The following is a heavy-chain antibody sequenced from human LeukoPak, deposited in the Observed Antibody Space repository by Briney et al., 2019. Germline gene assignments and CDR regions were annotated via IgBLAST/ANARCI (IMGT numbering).Heavy chain of an antibody. Sequence: SVKVSCKASGGTFSSYAISWVRQAPGQGLEWMGRIIPIFGTANYAQKFQGRVTITTDESTSTAYMGLSSLRSEDTAVYYCARTLYSGSYYPDYWGQGTLVTVSS. CDR2: IIPIFGTA. J-gene: IGHJ4*02. CDR3: ARTLYSGSYYPDY. CDR1: GGTFSSYA. V-gene: IGHV1-69*05. D-gene: IGHD1-26*01.